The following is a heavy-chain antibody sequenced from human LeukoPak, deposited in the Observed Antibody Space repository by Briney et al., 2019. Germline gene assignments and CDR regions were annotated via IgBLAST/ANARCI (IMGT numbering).Heavy chain of an antibody. CDR1: GFTSTNFA. Sequence: ASVKISCKASGFTSTNFAVQWVRQARGQRLEWIGWIIVGSGATKCAQDFQERVTITRDLSTSTLYMELRSLTSEDTAVYYCAADLSNPRMGASYLDSWGQGTLVTVSS. D-gene: IGHD3-16*01. V-gene: IGHV1-58*01. CDR3: AADLSNPRMGASYLDS. J-gene: IGHJ4*02. CDR2: IIVGSGAT.